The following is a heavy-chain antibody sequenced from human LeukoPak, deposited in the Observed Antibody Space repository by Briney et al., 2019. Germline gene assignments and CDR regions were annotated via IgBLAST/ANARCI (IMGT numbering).Heavy chain of an antibody. CDR3: ARDLSAAPGVSDY. D-gene: IGHD2-2*01. J-gene: IGHJ4*02. Sequence: ASVKVSCKASGYTFTGYYMHWVRQAPGQGLEWMGWVNPNSGGTNYAQKFQGRVTMTRDTSISTVYMELSSLRSDDTAVYYCARDLSAAPGVSDYWGQGTLVTVSS. V-gene: IGHV1-2*02. CDR1: GYTFTGYY. CDR2: VNPNSGGT.